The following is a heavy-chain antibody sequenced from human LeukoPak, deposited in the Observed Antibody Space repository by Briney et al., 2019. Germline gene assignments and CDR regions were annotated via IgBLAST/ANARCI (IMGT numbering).Heavy chain of an antibody. CDR1: GGTFSSYA. CDR3: ARLQGRYCSSTSCREFDY. J-gene: IGHJ4*02. D-gene: IGHD2-2*01. V-gene: IGHV1-69*13. CDR2: IIPIFGTA. Sequence: ASVKVSCKASGGTFSSYAISWVRQAPGQGLEWMGGIIPIFGTANYAQKFQGRVTITADESTSTAYMELSSLRSEDTAVYYCARLQGRYCSSTSCREFDYWGQGTLVTVSS.